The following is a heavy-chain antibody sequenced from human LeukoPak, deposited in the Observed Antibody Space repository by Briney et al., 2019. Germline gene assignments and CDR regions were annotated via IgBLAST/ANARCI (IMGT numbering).Heavy chain of an antibody. CDR3: ARDQDYGVDY. V-gene: IGHV1-2*06. J-gene: IGHJ4*02. Sequence: AASVKVSCTASGYTFTGYYMHWVRQAPGRGLEWMGRINPNSGGTNYAQKFQGRVTMTRDTSISTAYMELSGLRSDDTAVYYCARDQDYGVDYWGQGTLVTVSS. D-gene: IGHD4-17*01. CDR1: GYTFTGYY. CDR2: INPNSGGT.